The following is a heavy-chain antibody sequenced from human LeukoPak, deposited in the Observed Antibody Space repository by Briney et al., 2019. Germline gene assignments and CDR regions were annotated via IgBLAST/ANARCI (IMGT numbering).Heavy chain of an antibody. CDR2: IKEDGSKK. CDR1: GFNFRSYW. D-gene: IGHD4-23*01. Sequence: GGSLRLSFEASGFNFRSYWRKWVRQAPGKGLEWVANIKEDGSKKYYVDSVKGRFTISRDNSRNTLYLQMNNLRAEDTAVYYCAKSWSTTVVSYWGQGTLVTVSS. J-gene: IGHJ4*02. CDR3: AKSWSTTVVSY. V-gene: IGHV3-7*05.